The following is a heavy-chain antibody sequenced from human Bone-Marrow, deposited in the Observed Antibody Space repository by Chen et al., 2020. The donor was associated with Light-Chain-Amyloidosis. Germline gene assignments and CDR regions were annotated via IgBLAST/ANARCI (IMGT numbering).Heavy chain of an antibody. CDR1: GFTFSSYA. J-gene: IGHJ4*02. Sequence: EVQLLESGGGLVQPGGSLRLSCAASGFTFSSYAMSWVRQAPGKGLEWVSAIGGSGGSTYYADSVKGLFTISRDNSKNTLYLQMNSLRAEDTAVYYCAKDRGYYDSSGYPATYFDYWGQGTLVTVSS. V-gene: IGHV3-23*01. CDR3: AKDRGYYDSSGYPATYFDY. D-gene: IGHD3-22*01. CDR2: IGGSGGST.